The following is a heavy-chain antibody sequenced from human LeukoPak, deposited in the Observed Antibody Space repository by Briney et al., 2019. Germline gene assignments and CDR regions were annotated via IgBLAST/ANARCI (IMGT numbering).Heavy chain of an antibody. Sequence: ASVKVSCKASGYTFTGYYMHWVRQAPGQGLEWKGWINPNSGGTNYAQKFQGRVTMTRDTSISTAYMELSRLRSDDTAVYYCASAYCGGDCYRHWFDPWGQGTLVTVSS. J-gene: IGHJ5*02. CDR1: GYTFTGYY. CDR3: ASAYCGGDCYRHWFDP. CDR2: INPNSGGT. V-gene: IGHV1-2*02. D-gene: IGHD2-21*02.